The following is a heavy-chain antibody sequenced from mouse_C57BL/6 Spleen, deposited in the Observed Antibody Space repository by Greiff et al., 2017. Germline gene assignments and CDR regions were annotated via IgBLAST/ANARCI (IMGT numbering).Heavy chain of an antibody. V-gene: IGHV5-9*01. D-gene: IGHD2-2*01. Sequence: EVKLVESGGGLVKPGGSLKLSCAASGFTFSSYTMSWVRQTPEKRLEWVATISGGGGNTYYPDSVKGRFTISRDNAKNTLYLQMSSLRSEDTALYYCARQSGYDVSFAYWGQGTLVTVSA. CDR1: GFTFSSYT. J-gene: IGHJ3*01. CDR3: ARQSGYDVSFAY. CDR2: ISGGGGNT.